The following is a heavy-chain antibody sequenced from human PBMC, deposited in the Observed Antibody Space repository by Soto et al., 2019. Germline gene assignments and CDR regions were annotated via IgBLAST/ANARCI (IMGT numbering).Heavy chain of an antibody. CDR2: ISYSGTT. D-gene: IGHD5-18*01. CDR3: ARGRGYSYGLDP. CDR1: GDSISSNNNY. V-gene: IGHV4-30-4*01. Sequence: QVQLQESGPGLVKPSQTLSLTCTVSGDSISSNNNYWSWIRQPPGEGLEWIGFISYSGTTSYSPSLKSRVAISLDTSKNQFSLSLSSVTAAGTAVYYCARGRGYSYGLDPWGQGTLVTVSS. J-gene: IGHJ5*02.